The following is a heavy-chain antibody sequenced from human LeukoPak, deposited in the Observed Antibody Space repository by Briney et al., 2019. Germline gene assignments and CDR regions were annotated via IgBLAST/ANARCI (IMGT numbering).Heavy chain of an antibody. V-gene: IGHV3-21*01. CDR2: ISSSNSYI. CDR3: ARDQGLLVVSGRFGY. CDR1: GFTFSSYS. D-gene: IGHD6-19*01. J-gene: IGHJ4*02. Sequence: PGGSLRLSCAASGFTFSSYSMNWLRQAPGKGLEWVSSISSSNSYIYNADSVKGRFTISRDNAKNSLYLQMYSLRAEDTAVYYCARDQGLLVVSGRFGYWGQGTLVTVSS.